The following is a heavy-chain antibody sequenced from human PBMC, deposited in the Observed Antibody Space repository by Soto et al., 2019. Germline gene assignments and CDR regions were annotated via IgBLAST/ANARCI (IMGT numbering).Heavy chain of an antibody. Sequence: QVHLQESVPGLVKPSETLSLTCTVSGDSISTDYWSWIRQSPGKGLEWIGFIYYGGSTNYNPSLTSRVTISVDTPKNQFSQKLSSVTAADTAVYYCAKNWNWGSLVHWGQGTLVTVSS. CDR2: IYYGGST. CDR3: AKNWNWGSLVH. CDR1: GDSISTDY. V-gene: IGHV4-59*08. J-gene: IGHJ4*02. D-gene: IGHD7-27*01.